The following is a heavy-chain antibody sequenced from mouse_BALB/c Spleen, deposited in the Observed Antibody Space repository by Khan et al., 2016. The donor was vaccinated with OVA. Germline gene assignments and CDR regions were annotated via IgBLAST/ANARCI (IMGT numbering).Heavy chain of an antibody. J-gene: IGHJ3*01. CDR2: ISPGSGDT. CDR1: GYTFTDYY. D-gene: IGHD1-2*01. Sequence: VQLQESGAELARPGASVKLSCKASGYTFTDYYINWVKLRTGQGLEWIGEISPGSGDTYYNERFKGTATLTAGKSPSTAYMQLSSLTSEASAVYFCARRNYFGYTFAYWGQGTLVTVSA. CDR3: ARRNYFGYTFAY. V-gene: IGHV1-77*01.